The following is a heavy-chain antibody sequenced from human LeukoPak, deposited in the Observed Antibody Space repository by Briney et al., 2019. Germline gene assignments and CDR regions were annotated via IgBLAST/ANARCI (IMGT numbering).Heavy chain of an antibody. V-gene: IGHV3-21*01. Sequence: GGSLRLSCAASGFTFCSYSMNWVRQAPGKGLEWVSSISSSSSYIYYADSVKGRFTISRDNAKNSLYLQMNSLRAEDTAVYYCARDGSNGWYSGFDYWGQGTLVTVSS. J-gene: IGHJ4*02. CDR1: GFTFCSYS. CDR3: ARDGSNGWYSGFDY. CDR2: ISSSSSYI. D-gene: IGHD6-19*01.